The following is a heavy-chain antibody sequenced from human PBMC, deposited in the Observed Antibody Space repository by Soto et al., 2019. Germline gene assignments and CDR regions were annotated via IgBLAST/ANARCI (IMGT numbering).Heavy chain of an antibody. CDR1: GGTFDNFI. CDR2: IVPMLGTP. CDR3: ARNGTYSSSLSQYSGMDV. Sequence: QVQLVQSGAEVKEPGSSVRVSCKASGGTFDNFIMNWVRQTPGQGLEWMGGIVPMLGTPTYAEKFKGRVTISAPGSTSTMYMEGTSLRSEDTAIYYCARNGTYSSSLSQYSGMDVWGQGTTVTVSS. D-gene: IGHD1-26*01. J-gene: IGHJ6*02. V-gene: IGHV1-69*01.